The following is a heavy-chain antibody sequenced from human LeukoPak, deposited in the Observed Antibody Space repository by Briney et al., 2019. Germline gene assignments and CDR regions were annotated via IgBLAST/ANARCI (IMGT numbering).Heavy chain of an antibody. Sequence: GGSLRLSCAASGFTVSSNYMSWVRQAPGKGLEWVSVIYSGGSTYYADSVNGRFTISRDNSKNTLYLQMNSLRAEDTAVYYCARENIAAAGDWFDPWGQGTLVTVSS. V-gene: IGHV3-66*01. J-gene: IGHJ5*02. CDR1: GFTVSSNY. CDR2: IYSGGST. CDR3: ARENIAAAGDWFDP. D-gene: IGHD6-13*01.